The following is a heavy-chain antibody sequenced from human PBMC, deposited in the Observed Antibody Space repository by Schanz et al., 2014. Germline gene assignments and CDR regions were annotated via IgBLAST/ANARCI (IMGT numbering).Heavy chain of an antibody. CDR2: VHSSGST. V-gene: IGHV4-59*01. J-gene: IGHJ5*02. Sequence: QVQLQESGPGLVKPSETLSLTCTVSGGSISSYYWSWIRQPPGKGLEWIGYVHSSGSTKYNPSLKGRVTISVDTSKNQFSLRLSSVTAADTAIYYCARANRFDPWGQGTVVTVSS. CDR1: GGSISSYY. CDR3: ARANRFDP.